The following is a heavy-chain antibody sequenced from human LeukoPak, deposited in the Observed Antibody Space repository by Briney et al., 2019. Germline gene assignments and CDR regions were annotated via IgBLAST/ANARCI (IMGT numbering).Heavy chain of an antibody. CDR2: IFYSGST. J-gene: IGHJ6*03. CDR1: GGSISSYY. Sequence: SETLSLTCTVSGGSISSYYWSWIRQPPGKGLEWIGYIFYSGSTNYNPSLKSRVTISVDTSKNQFSLKLSSVTAADTAVYYCARDRTFSGLNYYYMDVWGKGATVTISS. D-gene: IGHD2/OR15-2a*01. V-gene: IGHV4-59*01. CDR3: ARDRTFSGLNYYYMDV.